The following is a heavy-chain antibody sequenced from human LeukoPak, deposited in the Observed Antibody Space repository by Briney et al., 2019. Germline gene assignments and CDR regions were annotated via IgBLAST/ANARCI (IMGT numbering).Heavy chain of an antibody. CDR2: ITTSGSTI. CDR1: GLTFRSYE. Sequence: GGSLRLSCAASGLTFRSYEMNWVRQAPGKGLEWVSYITTSGSTIYYADSVKGRFSISRDNAKNSLYLQMNSLRAEDTAVYYCARELRYFDWLPTLDYWGQGTLVTVSS. CDR3: ARELRYFDWLPTLDY. V-gene: IGHV3-48*03. J-gene: IGHJ4*02. D-gene: IGHD3-9*01.